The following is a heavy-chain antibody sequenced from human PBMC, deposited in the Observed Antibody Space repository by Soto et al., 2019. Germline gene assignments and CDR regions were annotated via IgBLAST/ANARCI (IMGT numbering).Heavy chain of an antibody. Sequence: SVKVSCTASGGTFSSYAISWVRQATGQGLEWMGGSIPIFGTANYAQKFQGRVTITADEATSTAYMELSSLRSEDTAVYYCARKGYCSGGSCYAGTSKGYTYYYGMDVWGQGTTVTVSS. CDR1: GGTFSSYA. V-gene: IGHV1-69*13. CDR2: SIPIFGTA. J-gene: IGHJ6*02. D-gene: IGHD2-15*01. CDR3: ARKGYCSGGSCYAGTSKGYTYYYGMDV.